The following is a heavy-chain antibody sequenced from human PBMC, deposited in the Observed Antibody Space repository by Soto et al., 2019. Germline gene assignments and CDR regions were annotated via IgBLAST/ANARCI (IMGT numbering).Heavy chain of an antibody. V-gene: IGHV4-30-4*01. CDR1: GGSSSSGDYY. CDR2: IYYSGST. D-gene: IGHD3-22*01. J-gene: IGHJ4*02. CDR3: ARDRRVVITDYFDY. Sequence: LSLTCTVSGGSSSSGDYYWSWIRQPPGKGLEWIGYIYYSGSTYYNPSLKSRVTISVDTSKNQFSLKLSSVTAADTAVYYCARDRRVVITDYFDYWGQGTLVTVSS.